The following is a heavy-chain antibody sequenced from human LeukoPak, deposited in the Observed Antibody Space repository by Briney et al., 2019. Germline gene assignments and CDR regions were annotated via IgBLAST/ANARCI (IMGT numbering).Heavy chain of an antibody. CDR2: ISGSGGST. Sequence: GGSLRLSCAASGFTFSSYAMSWVRQAPGKGLEWVSAISGSGGSTYYADSVKGRFTISRDNSENTLYLQMNSLRAEDTAVYYCAKDPLRFLEWLPLRNWFDPWGQGTLVTVSS. D-gene: IGHD3-3*01. CDR1: GFTFSSYA. J-gene: IGHJ5*02. CDR3: AKDPLRFLEWLPLRNWFDP. V-gene: IGHV3-23*01.